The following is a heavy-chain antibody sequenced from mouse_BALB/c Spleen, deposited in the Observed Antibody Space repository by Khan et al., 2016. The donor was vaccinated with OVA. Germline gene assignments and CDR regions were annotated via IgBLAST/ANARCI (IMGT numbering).Heavy chain of an antibody. CDR3: ARKDYYDCDPFPY. J-gene: IGHJ3*01. CDR1: GYSITSEYA. Sequence: VQLKESGPGLVKPSQSLSLTCTVTGYSITSEYAWNWIRQFPGNKLEWMGYINYSGNTRFNPSLKSRTSITRDTSKNQFFLQLISVTSEDTATYYCARKDYYDCDPFPYWGQGTLVTVSA. D-gene: IGHD2-4*01. V-gene: IGHV3-2*02. CDR2: INYSGNT.